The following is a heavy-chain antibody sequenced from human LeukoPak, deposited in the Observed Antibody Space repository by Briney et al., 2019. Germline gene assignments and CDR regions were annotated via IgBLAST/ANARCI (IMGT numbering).Heavy chain of an antibody. V-gene: IGHV3-23*01. J-gene: IGHJ4*02. Sequence: GGSLRLSCAASGFTFSNAWMSWVRQAPGKGPEWVSSIRGNGNSTYYADSVEGRFTISRDNSKNMLYLQMNSLRAEDTAVYYCAKDPAWAFLTGYLWGQGTLVTVSS. CDR3: AKDPAWAFLTGYL. D-gene: IGHD3-9*01. CDR1: GFTFSNAW. CDR2: IRGNGNST.